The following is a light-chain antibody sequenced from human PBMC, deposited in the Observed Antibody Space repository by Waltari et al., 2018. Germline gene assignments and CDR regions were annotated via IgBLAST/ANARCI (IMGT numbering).Light chain of an antibody. CDR3: QQLNSYPST. J-gene: IGKJ1*01. CDR1: QGISSY. V-gene: IGKV1-9*01. CDR2: AAS. Sequence: DIQLTQSPSFLSASVGDSVTITCRASQGISSYLAWSQQKPGKAPKLLIYAASTLQSGVPSRFSGSGSGTEFTLTISSLQPEDFATYYCQQLNSYPSTFGQGTKVEIK.